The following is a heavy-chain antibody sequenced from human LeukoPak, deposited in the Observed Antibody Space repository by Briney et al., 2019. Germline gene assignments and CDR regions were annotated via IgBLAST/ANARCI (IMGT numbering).Heavy chain of an antibody. CDR2: IYYSGST. CDR1: GGSTSRINYF. J-gene: IGHJ4*02. V-gene: IGHV4-39*01. Sequence: SETLSLTRTVCGGSTSRINYFWGWGRPPPGKGVGRHGTIYYSGSTYYNPSLRSRVTISVDTSKNQFSLKLTSVTAADTAVYYCARCISMVRGVVRPPDYWGQGTLVTVSS. CDR3: ARCISMVRGVVRPPDY. D-gene: IGHD3-10*01.